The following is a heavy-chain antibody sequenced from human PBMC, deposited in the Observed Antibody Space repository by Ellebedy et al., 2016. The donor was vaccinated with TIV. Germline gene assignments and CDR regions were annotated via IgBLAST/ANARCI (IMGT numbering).Heavy chain of an antibody. CDR2: IYHSGST. V-gene: IGHV4-39*01. D-gene: IGHD4-17*01. J-gene: IGHJ3*02. Sequence: SETLSLXCTVSIGLVTGSIYYWGWIRQPPGKGLEWIGSIYHSGSTYYNPSLKSRVTISVDTSKKQVSLKLSSVTAADTAIYYCVYGRAVDAYDIWGQGTMVTVSS. CDR1: IGLVTGSIYY. CDR3: VYGRAVDAYDI.